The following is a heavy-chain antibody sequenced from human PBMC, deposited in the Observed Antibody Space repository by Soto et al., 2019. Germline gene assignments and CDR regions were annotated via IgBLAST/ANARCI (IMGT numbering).Heavy chain of an antibody. CDR3: ARDSYYGSGDDAFDI. D-gene: IGHD3-10*01. CDR2: IIPILGIA. Sequence: QVQLVQSGAEVKKPGSSVKVSCKASGGTFSSYTISWVRQAPGQGLEWMGRIIPILGIANYAQKFQGRVTITADKSTSTAYMELSSLRSEDTAVYYCARDSYYGSGDDAFDIWGQGTMVTVSS. CDR1: GGTFSSYT. V-gene: IGHV1-69*08. J-gene: IGHJ3*02.